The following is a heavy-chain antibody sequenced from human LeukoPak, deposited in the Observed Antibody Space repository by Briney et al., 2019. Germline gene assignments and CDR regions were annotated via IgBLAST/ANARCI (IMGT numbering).Heavy chain of an antibody. CDR1: GGSISSYY. CDR3: ARHKGVYAPFDY. CDR2: IYTSGST. Sequence: SETLSLTCTVSGGSISSYYWSWIRQPPGKGLEWIGYIYTSGSTNYNPSLKSRVTISVDTSKNQFSLKLSSVPAADTAVYYCARHKGVYAPFDYWGQGTLVTVSS. J-gene: IGHJ4*02. V-gene: IGHV4-4*09. D-gene: IGHD2-8*01.